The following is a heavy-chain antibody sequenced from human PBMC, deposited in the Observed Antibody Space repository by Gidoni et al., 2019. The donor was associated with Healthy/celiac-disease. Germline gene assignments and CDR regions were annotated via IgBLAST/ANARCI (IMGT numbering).Heavy chain of an antibody. CDR1: GFNFSSYV. D-gene: IGHD5-18*01. CDR2: ISYDGSNK. J-gene: IGHJ4*02. CDR3: AKDDYGYSYGGFDY. V-gene: IGHV3-30*18. Sequence: QVQLVESGGGGVQPGRSRRLSCADDGFNFSSYVMHWVRQAPGKGLEWVAVISYDGSNKYYAASVKGRFTISRDNSKNTLYLQMNSLRAEDTAVYYCAKDDYGYSYGGFDYWGQGTLVTVSS.